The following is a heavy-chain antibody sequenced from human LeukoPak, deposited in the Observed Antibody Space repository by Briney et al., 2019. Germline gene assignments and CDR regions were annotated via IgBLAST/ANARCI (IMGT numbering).Heavy chain of an antibody. D-gene: IGHD3-22*01. Sequence: SVKVSCKASGGTFSSCAISWVRQAPGQGLEWMGGIIPIFGTANYAQKFQGRVTITTDESTSTACMGLSSLRSEDTAVYYCARVRPKKYYYDSSGYDAFDIWGQGTMVTVSS. J-gene: IGHJ3*02. CDR3: ARVRPKKYYYDSSGYDAFDI. V-gene: IGHV1-69*05. CDR2: IIPIFGTA. CDR1: GGTFSSCA.